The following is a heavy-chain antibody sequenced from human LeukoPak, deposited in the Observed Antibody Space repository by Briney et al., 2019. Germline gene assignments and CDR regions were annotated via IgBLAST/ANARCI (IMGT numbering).Heavy chain of an antibody. CDR2: INPNSGGT. CDR1: GYTFTGYY. V-gene: IGHV1-2*02. J-gene: IGHJ4*02. D-gene: IGHD3-22*01. Sequence: ASVKVSCKVSGYTFTGYYMHWVRQAPGQRLEWMGWINPNSGGTNYAQKFQGRVTMTRDTSISTAYMELSRLRSDDTAVYYCARESWGNYDSSGYPDYWGQGTLVTVSS. CDR3: ARESWGNYDSSGYPDY.